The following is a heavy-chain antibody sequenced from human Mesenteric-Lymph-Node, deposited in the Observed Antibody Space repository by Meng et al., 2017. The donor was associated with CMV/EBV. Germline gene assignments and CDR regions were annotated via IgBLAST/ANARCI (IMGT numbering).Heavy chain of an antibody. CDR2: IYYSGST. J-gene: IGHJ4*02. D-gene: IGHD2-2*01. Sequence: SETLSLTCTVSGVSISSSSSYWGWLRPPPGKGLEWIGSIYYSGSTYYNPSLKRRVTISVDTSKNQFSLKLSSVTAANTAVYYCAGPNPIVVVPTASPWDYWGQGTLVTVSS. CDR3: AGPNPIVVVPTASPWDY. V-gene: IGHV4-39*01. CDR1: GVSISSSSSY.